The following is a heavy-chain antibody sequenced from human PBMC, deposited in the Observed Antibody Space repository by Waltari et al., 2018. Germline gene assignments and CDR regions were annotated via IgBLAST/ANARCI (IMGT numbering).Heavy chain of an antibody. D-gene: IGHD2-15*01. V-gene: IGHV4-34*01. CDR1: GVSFSNYY. CDR3: ARGTPVRIFDD. J-gene: IGHJ4*02. Sequence: QVQLQQWGAGLLKPSETLSLTCAAYGVSFSNYYWTWIRQSPGKGLEWIGEITHSGSTYYNPSLKSRVNILVDSSANQFSLRLSSVTAADTAVYYCARGTPVRIFDDWGQGTLVTVSS. CDR2: ITHSGST.